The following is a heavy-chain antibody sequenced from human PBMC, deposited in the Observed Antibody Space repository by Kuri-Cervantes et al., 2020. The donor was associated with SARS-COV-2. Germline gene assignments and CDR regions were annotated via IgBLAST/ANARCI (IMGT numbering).Heavy chain of an antibody. CDR1: GGSFSGYY. CDR2: INHSGST. J-gene: IGHJ6*02. Sequence: ESLEISCAVYGGSFSGYYWSWIRQPPGKGLEWIGEINHSGSTNYNPSLKSRVTISVDTSKNQFSLKLSSVTAADTAVYYCARALRILYYGMDVWGQGTTVTVSS. CDR3: ARALRILYYGMDV. V-gene: IGHV4-34*01.